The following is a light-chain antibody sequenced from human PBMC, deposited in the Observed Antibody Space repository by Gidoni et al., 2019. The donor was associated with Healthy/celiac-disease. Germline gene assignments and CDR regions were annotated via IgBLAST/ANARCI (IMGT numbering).Light chain of an antibody. J-gene: IGKJ3*01. CDR2: KAS. CDR1: QSISSW. CDR3: QHLFT. V-gene: IGKV1-5*03. Sequence: DIQMTQSPPTLSASVGDRVTITCRASQSISSWLAWYQQKPGKAPKLLIYKASSLESGVPSRFSGSGSGTEFTLTISSLQPDDFATYYCQHLFTFGPXTKVDIK.